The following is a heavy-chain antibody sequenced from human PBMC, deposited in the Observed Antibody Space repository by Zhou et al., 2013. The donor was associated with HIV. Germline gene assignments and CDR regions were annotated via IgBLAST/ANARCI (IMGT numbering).Heavy chain of an antibody. D-gene: IGHD3-16*01. V-gene: IGHV1-69*12. Sequence: QVQLVQSGAEVRKPGSSVKVSCKASGGSLTSYAISWVRQAPGRGLEYVGGIIPVLKNVIYAEKFQGRVTIRADEATRTVSMEMRSLKSDDTAVYYCATIPHLSGGPVDMTAIGGGDYWGRGTPVTVSS. CDR1: GGSLTSYA. CDR3: ATIPHLSGGPVDMTAIGGGDY. CDR2: IIPVLKNV. J-gene: IGHJ4*02.